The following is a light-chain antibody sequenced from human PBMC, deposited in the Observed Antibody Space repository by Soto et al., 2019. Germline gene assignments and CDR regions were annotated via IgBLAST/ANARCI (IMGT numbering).Light chain of an antibody. J-gene: IGKJ1*01. CDR3: QQYNKWPQT. CDR2: DVS. V-gene: IGKV1-5*01. Sequence: DIQMTQSPSTLSASVGDRVTITCRASQSISDSLAWYHQKPGKAPDLLISDVSSLESGVPSRFSGSGSGTEFTLTISSLQSEDIAVYYCQQYNKWPQTFGQGTKVDIK. CDR1: QSISDS.